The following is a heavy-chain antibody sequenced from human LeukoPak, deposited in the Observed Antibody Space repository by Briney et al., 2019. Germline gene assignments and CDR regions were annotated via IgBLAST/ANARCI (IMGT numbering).Heavy chain of an antibody. CDR3: ARPAYLGIVGATDDAFDI. CDR1: GGSISSYY. J-gene: IGHJ3*02. V-gene: IGHV4-59*01. D-gene: IGHD1-26*01. CDR2: IYYSGST. Sequence: SETLSLTCTVSGGSISSYYWSWIRQPPGKGLEWIGYIYYSGSTNYNPSLKSRVTISVDTSKNQFSLKLSSVTAADTAVYYCARPAYLGIVGATDDAFDIWGQGTVVTVSS.